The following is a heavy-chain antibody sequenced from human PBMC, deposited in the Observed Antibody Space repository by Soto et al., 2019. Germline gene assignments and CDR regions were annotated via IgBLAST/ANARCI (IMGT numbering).Heavy chain of an antibody. CDR1: GGSISSGGYS. CDR3: ARAVVTKYDY. V-gene: IGHV4-30-2*01. J-gene: IGHJ4*02. D-gene: IGHD2-15*01. CDR2: IYHSGST. Sequence: PSETLSLTCAVSGGSISSGGYSWSWLRQPTGKGLEWIGYIYHSGSTYYNPSLKSRVTISVDRSKIQFSLKLSSVTAADTAVYYCARAVVTKYDYWGQGTLVTVSS.